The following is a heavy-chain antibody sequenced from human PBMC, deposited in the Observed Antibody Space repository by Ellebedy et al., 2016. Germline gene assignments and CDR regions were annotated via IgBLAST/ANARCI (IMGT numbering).Heavy chain of an antibody. Sequence: ASVKVSCKASGYTFTSYGISWVRQAPGQGLEWMGWISAYNGNTNYAQKLQGRVTMTTDTSTSTAYMELRSLRSDDTAVYYCARDRAEWGSGSSELDYWGQGTLVTVSS. CDR3: ARDRAEWGSGSSELDY. CDR2: ISAYNGNT. D-gene: IGHD3-10*01. J-gene: IGHJ4*02. V-gene: IGHV1-18*04. CDR1: GYTFTSYG.